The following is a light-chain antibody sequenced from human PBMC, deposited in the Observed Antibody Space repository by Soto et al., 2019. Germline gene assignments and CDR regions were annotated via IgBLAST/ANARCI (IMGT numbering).Light chain of an antibody. Sequence: PGATDTLYCMASQTVNSDYLAWFQQRPGQAPRLLIFATSRRATDIPDRFSGSGSGTDFTLAIRRLEPEDFAVYYCHQFGYSPRTFGQGTKVDIK. CDR1: QTVNSDY. J-gene: IGKJ1*01. V-gene: IGKV3-20*01. CDR3: HQFGYSPRT. CDR2: ATS.